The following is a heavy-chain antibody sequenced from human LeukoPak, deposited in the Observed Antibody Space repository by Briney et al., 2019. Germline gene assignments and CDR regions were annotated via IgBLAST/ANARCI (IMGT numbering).Heavy chain of an antibody. CDR3: AKDSYSSSWYAAAFDY. CDR2: ISWDSGSI. Sequence: HPGRSLRLSCAASGFTFDDYAMHWVRQAPGKGLEWVSGISWDSGSIGYADSVKGRFTISRDNAKNSLYLQMNSLRAEDTALYYCAKDSYSSSWYAAAFDYWGQGTLVTVSS. D-gene: IGHD6-13*01. V-gene: IGHV3-9*01. J-gene: IGHJ4*02. CDR1: GFTFDDYA.